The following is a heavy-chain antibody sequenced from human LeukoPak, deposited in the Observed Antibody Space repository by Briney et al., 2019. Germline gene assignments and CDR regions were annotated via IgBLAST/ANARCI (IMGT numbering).Heavy chain of an antibody. J-gene: IGHJ4*02. CDR2: IKQDGSEK. D-gene: IGHD1-26*01. Sequence: GGSLRLSCAASGFTFSSYWMSWVRQAPGTGLEWVANIKQDGSEKYYVDSVKGRFTISRDNAKNSLYLQMNSLRVEDTAVYYCAGSSSLSRVGPSWGQGTLVTVSS. CDR3: AGSSSLSRVGPS. CDR1: GFTFSSYW. V-gene: IGHV3-7*01.